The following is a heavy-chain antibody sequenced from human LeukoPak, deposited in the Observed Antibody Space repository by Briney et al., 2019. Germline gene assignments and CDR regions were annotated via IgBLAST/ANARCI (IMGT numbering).Heavy chain of an antibody. CDR2: IIPIFGTA. CDR1: GGTFSSYA. V-gene: IGHV1-69*13. Sequence: SVKVSCKASGGTFSSYAISWVRQAPGQGLEWMGGIIPIFGTANYAQKFQGRVTITADESTSTAYMELSGLRSEGTAVYYCARSPYYYDSSGYQYYFDYWGQGTLVTVSS. D-gene: IGHD3-22*01. J-gene: IGHJ4*02. CDR3: ARSPYYYDSSGYQYYFDY.